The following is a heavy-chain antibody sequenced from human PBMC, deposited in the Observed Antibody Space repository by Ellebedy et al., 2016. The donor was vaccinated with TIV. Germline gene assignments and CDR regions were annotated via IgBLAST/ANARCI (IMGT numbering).Heavy chain of an antibody. Sequence: SETLSLTCTVSGGSISSYYWSWIRQPPGKGLEWIGYIYYSGSTNYNPSLKSRVTISVDTSKNQFSLKLSSVTAADTAVYYCARGHGDYGDLGAGYWGQGTLVTVSS. J-gene: IGHJ4*02. CDR2: IYYSGST. CDR1: GGSISSYY. V-gene: IGHV4-59*01. D-gene: IGHD4-17*01. CDR3: ARGHGDYGDLGAGY.